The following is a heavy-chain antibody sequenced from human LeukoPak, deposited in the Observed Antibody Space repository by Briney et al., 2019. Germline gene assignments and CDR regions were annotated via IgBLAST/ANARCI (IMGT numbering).Heavy chain of an antibody. Sequence: GGSLRLSCAASGFSFNYNAMSWVRQAPGKGLEWVSGISGSGGGTFYADAVKGRFTISRDNSKNTLYLHMNNLRDDDTAVYYCAKDIWGGTAMVFDYWGQGTLVTVSS. CDR3: AKDIWGGTAMVFDY. V-gene: IGHV3-23*01. D-gene: IGHD5-18*01. CDR1: GFSFNYNA. J-gene: IGHJ4*02. CDR2: ISGSGGGT.